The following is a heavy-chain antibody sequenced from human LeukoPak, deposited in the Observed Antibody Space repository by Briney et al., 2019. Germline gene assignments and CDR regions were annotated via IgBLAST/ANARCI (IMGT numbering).Heavy chain of an antibody. V-gene: IGHV4-59*08. Sequence: SETLSLTCTVSGSSMSSYYWSGIRQPPGKGLEWIGYIYYSGSAKYNPSLKSRVTISVDTSKNQFSLKLSSVTAADTAVYYCARGARAGYNLEPFDYWGQGTLVTVSS. CDR2: IYYSGSA. CDR3: ARGARAGYNLEPFDY. CDR1: GSSMSSYY. D-gene: IGHD5-24*01. J-gene: IGHJ4*02.